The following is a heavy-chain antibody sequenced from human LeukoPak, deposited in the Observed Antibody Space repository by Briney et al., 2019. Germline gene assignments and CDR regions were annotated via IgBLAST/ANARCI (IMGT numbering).Heavy chain of an antibody. CDR2: MNPNSGNT. J-gene: IGHJ6*02. D-gene: IGHD5-12*01. CDR1: GYTFTSYD. Sequence: ASVTVSCKASGYTFTSYDINWVRQATGQGLEWMGWMNPNSGNTGYAQKFQGRVTMTRNTSISTAYMELSSLRSEDTAVYYCARAFSGYDVISDYYYGMDVWGQGTTVTVSS. CDR3: ARAFSGYDVISDYYYGMDV. V-gene: IGHV1-8*01.